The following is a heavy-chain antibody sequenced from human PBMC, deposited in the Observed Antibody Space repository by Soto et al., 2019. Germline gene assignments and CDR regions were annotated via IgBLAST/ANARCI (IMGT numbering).Heavy chain of an antibody. V-gene: IGHV3-11*01. Sequence: GGSLRLSCAASGLFFSDYYLSWIRQAPGKALECVAYISGTGDTKYYADSVTGRFTISRDNPKNSLYLQMNSLRPEDAAVYYCAIGGGQIYYKGLDVWGQGTMVTVSS. J-gene: IGHJ6*02. CDR3: AIGGGQIYYKGLDV. D-gene: IGHD3-10*01. CDR1: GLFFSDYY. CDR2: ISGTGDTK.